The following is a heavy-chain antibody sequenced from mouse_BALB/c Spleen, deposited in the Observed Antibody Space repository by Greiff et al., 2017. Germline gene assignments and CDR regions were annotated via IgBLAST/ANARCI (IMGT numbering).Heavy chain of an antibody. CDR3: AGWGDYDGYYAMDY. V-gene: IGHV1S135*01. CDR2: IDPYNGGT. J-gene: IGHJ4*01. Sequence: EVQLQQSGPELVKPGASVKVSCKASGYAFTSYNMYWVKQSHGKSLEWIGYIDPYNGGTSYNQKFKGKATLTVDKSSSTAYMHLNSLTSEDSAVYYCAGWGDYDGYYAMDYWGQGTSVTVSS. CDR1: GYAFTSYN. D-gene: IGHD2-4*01.